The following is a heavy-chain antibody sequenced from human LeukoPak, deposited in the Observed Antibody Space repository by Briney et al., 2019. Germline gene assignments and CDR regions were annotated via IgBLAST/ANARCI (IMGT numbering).Heavy chain of an antibody. J-gene: IGHJ4*02. V-gene: IGHV3-23*01. Sequence: GGSLRLSCAVSGFTFRNYAMSWVRQAPGKGLEWVSGMSGSGDRTYYADSVKGRFTISRDNSMNTLYLQMNSLRADGTAVYYCAKEAFGTSTYYFDHWGQGNLVTVSS. CDR1: GFTFRNYA. D-gene: IGHD3-16*01. CDR2: MSGSGDRT. CDR3: AKEAFGTSTYYFDH.